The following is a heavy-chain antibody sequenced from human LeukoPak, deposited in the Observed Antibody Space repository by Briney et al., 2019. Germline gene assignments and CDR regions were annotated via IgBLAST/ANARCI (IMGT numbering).Heavy chain of an antibody. CDR2: ISAYNGNT. CDR3: AREDYGGNSGY. Sequence: ALVKVSCKASGYTFTSYGISWVRQAPGQGLEWMGWISAYNGNTNYAQKLQGRVTMTTDTSTGTAYMELRSLRSDDTAVYYCAREDYGGNSGYWGQGTLVTVSS. D-gene: IGHD4-23*01. V-gene: IGHV1-18*01. CDR1: GYTFTSYG. J-gene: IGHJ4*02.